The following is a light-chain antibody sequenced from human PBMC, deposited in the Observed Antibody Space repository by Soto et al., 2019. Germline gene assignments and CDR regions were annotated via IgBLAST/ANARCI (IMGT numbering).Light chain of an antibody. CDR3: SSFSISSTRV. CDR1: SSDVGGYNY. J-gene: IGLJ3*02. V-gene: IGLV2-14*01. Sequence: QSVLTQPASVSGSPGQSITISCTGTSSDVGGYNYVSWYQQHPGKAPKLIIYEVTNRPSGVSNRFSGSKSGNTASLTISGLQAEDEAHYYCSSFSISSTRVFGGGTKVTVL. CDR2: EVT.